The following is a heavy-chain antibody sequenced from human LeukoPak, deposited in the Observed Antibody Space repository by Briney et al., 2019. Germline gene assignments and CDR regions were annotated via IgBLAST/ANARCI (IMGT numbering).Heavy chain of an antibody. V-gene: IGHV4-34*01. J-gene: IGHJ4*02. D-gene: IGHD4-11*01. Sequence: PSETLSLTCAVYGGSFTNYYWSWIRQPPGKGLEWIGEIDHSGSTNYSPSLKSRVSISIDTSKNQFSLKVSSVTAADTAVYYCARTVPCRTTVAPAHLDYWGQGIQVTVSS. CDR1: GGSFTNYY. CDR2: IDHSGST. CDR3: ARTVPCRTTVAPAHLDY.